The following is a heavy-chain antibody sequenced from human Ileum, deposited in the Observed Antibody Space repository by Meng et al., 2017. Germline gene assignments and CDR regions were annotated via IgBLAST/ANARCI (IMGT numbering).Heavy chain of an antibody. CDR1: GGSVSSAGYQ. D-gene: IGHD4-23*01. J-gene: IGHJ4*02. CDR3: ARYILRWGYYFDY. Sequence: QVQLQGSGPGLVRPSGTLSIICIVSGGSVSSAGYQWGWIRQPPGKGLEWIGYASTNYNPSLKSRVTISVDKSKNQFSLKLSSVTAADTAVYYCARYILRWGYYFDYWGQGTLVTVSS. CDR2: AST. V-gene: IGHV4-61*08.